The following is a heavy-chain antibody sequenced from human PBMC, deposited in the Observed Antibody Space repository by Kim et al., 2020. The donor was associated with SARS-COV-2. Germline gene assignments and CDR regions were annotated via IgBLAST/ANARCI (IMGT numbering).Heavy chain of an antibody. Sequence: SPYCADSVKGRFTIAKDTSKNALHLQMNSLRAEDTAVYYCAKGYSTTWYDWGQGTLVTVSS. J-gene: IGHJ4*02. D-gene: IGHD6-13*01. CDR3: AKGYSTTWYD. V-gene: IGHV3-23*01. CDR2: SP.